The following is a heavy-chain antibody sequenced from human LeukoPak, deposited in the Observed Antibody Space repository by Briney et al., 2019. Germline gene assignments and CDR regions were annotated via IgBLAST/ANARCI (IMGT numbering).Heavy chain of an antibody. J-gene: IGHJ4*02. Sequence: ASVKVSCKASGYTFTGYYMHWVRQAPGQGLEWMGWINPNSSGTNYAQKFQGWVTMTRDTSISTAYMELSRLRSDDTAVYYCARGPPGSIDGGGVFDYWGQGTLVTVSS. CDR2: INPNSSGT. D-gene: IGHD2-15*01. CDR3: ARGPPGSIDGGGVFDY. V-gene: IGHV1-2*04. CDR1: GYTFTGYY.